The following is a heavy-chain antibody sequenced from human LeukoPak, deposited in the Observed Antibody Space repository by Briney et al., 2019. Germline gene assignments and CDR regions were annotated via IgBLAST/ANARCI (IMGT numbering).Heavy chain of an antibody. J-gene: IGHJ4*02. CDR1: GFTFSSYW. D-gene: IGHD6-19*01. V-gene: IGHV3-7*03. Sequence: PGGSLRLSCAASGFTFSSYWMSWVRQAPGKGLEWVANIKQDGSEKYYVDSVKGRFTISRDNAKNSLYLQMNSLGAEDTAVYYCARETDIPGYSSGLDYWGQGTLVTVSS. CDR3: ARETDIPGYSSGLDY. CDR2: IKQDGSEK.